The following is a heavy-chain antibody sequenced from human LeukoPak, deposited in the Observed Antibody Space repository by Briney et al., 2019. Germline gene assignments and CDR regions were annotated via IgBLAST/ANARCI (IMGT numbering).Heavy chain of an antibody. Sequence: SETLSLTCTVSGGSISDTTYHWGWVRQPPGKGLEWIGYIYYSGSTNYNPSLKSRVTISVDTSKNQFSLKLSSVTAADTAVYYCARDRTQYSSGWYNWFDPWGQGTLVTVSS. D-gene: IGHD6-19*01. V-gene: IGHV4-61*01. CDR1: GGSISDTTYH. CDR2: IYYSGST. CDR3: ARDRTQYSSGWYNWFDP. J-gene: IGHJ5*02.